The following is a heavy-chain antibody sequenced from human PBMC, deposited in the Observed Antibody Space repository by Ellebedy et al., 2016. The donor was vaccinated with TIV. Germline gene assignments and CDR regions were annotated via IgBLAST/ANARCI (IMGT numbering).Heavy chain of an antibody. V-gene: IGHV3-7*01. D-gene: IGHD6-19*01. CDR1: GFIFSNYW. CDR3: ARALGSGPCY. CDR2: IKEDGSEK. Sequence: GESLKISCAASGFIFSNYWMTWVRQSPGKGLEWVANIKEDGSEKYYVDSVKGRFTISRDNAKNSVYLQMNNLRAEDTAVYYCARALGSGPCYWGQGTLVTVSS. J-gene: IGHJ4*02.